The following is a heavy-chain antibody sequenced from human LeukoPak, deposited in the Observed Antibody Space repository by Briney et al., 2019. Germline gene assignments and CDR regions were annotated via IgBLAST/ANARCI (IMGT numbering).Heavy chain of an antibody. Sequence: GGSLRLSCAASGFTFSSYWMSWVRQAPGKGLEWVANIKQDGSEKYYVDSVKGRFTISRDNSKNTLYLRMNSLRAEDTAVYYCARGLRYDSSGYYQYYYYYGMDVWGQGTTVTVSS. CDR3: ARGLRYDSSGYYQYYYYYGMDV. CDR1: GFTFSSYW. D-gene: IGHD3-22*01. J-gene: IGHJ6*02. CDR2: IKQDGSEK. V-gene: IGHV3-7*01.